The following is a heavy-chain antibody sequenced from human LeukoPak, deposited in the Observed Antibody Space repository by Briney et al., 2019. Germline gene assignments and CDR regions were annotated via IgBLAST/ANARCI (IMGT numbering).Heavy chain of an antibody. V-gene: IGHV3-30*04. D-gene: IGHD3-16*01. Sequence: GGSLRLSCAASGFTFSSYAMSWVRQAPGKGMEWVAAISTDGSYKYHGDSVKGRFTISRDNSMNTLYLQMNGLRPDDTAVYYCARSLIPGRWYFDLWGRGTLVTVSS. CDR2: ISTDGSYK. CDR3: ARSLIPGRWYFDL. CDR1: GFTFSSYA. J-gene: IGHJ2*01.